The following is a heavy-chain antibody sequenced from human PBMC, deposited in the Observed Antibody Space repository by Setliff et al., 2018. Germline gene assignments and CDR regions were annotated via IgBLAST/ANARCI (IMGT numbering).Heavy chain of an antibody. V-gene: IGHV3-43D*03. D-gene: IGHD3-22*01. J-gene: IGHJ4*02. CDR3: AKDRYYDSSGSPFDY. CDR1: GFIFNDHV. Sequence: PGGSLRLSCAASGFIFNDHVMHWVRQVPGKGLEWVSLVTWNGVTAYYADSVKGRFTISRDNSKNTLYLEMTSLRAEDTAVYHCAKDRYYDSSGSPFDYWGQGTLVTVSS. CDR2: VTWNGVTA.